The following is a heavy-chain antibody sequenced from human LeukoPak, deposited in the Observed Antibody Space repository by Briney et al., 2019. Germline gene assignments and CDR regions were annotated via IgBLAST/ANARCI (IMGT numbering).Heavy chain of an antibody. CDR1: GYTFTSYD. Sequence: ASVKVSCKASGYTFTSYDINWVRQATGQGLEWMGWMNPNSGNTGYAQKFQGRVTMTRNTSISTAYVELSSLRSEDTAVYYCARERFGGAQDWFDPWGQGTLVTVSS. V-gene: IGHV1-8*01. J-gene: IGHJ5*02. CDR2: MNPNSGNT. CDR3: ARERFGGAQDWFDP. D-gene: IGHD2-21*01.